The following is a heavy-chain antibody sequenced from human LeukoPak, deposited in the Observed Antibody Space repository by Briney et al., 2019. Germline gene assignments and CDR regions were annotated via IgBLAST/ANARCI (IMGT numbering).Heavy chain of an antibody. CDR1: GFTFSSYA. D-gene: IGHD2-2*01. CDR2: ISGSGGST. CDR3: AAGPDELGYCSSTSCPTSYPHY. Sequence: GGSLRLSCAASGFTFSSYAMSWVRQAPGKGLEWVSAISGSGGSTYYADSVKGRFTISRDNSKNTLYPQMNSLRAEDTAVYYCAAGPDELGYCSSTSCPTSYPHYWGQGTLVTVSS. V-gene: IGHV3-23*01. J-gene: IGHJ4*02.